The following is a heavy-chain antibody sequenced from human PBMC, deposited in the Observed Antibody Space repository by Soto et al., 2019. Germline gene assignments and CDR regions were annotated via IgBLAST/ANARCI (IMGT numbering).Heavy chain of an antibody. D-gene: IGHD5-18*01. V-gene: IGHV4-59*01. J-gene: IGHJ4*02. CDR2: IYYSGST. Sequence: LSLTCTVSGGSISSYYWSWIRQPPGKGLEWIGYIYYSGSTNYNPSLKSRVTISVDTSKNQFSLKLSSVTAADTAVYYCARDVGGKYTAMGGLIDYWGQGTLVTVSS. CDR3: ARDVGGKYTAMGGLIDY. CDR1: GGSISSYY.